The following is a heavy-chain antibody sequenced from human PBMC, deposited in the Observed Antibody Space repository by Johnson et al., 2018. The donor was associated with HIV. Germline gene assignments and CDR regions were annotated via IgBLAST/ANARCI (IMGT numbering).Heavy chain of an antibody. CDR3: ASSLHYYDSRGYRGAFDI. J-gene: IGHJ3*02. D-gene: IGHD3-22*01. CDR1: GFTFDDYA. V-gene: IGHV3-43D*03. Sequence: QLVESGGVVVQPGGSLRLSCAASGFTFDDYAMHWVRQAPGKGLEWVSLISWDGGSTYYADSVKGRFTISRDNSKNSLYLQMNSLRAEDTALYYCASSLHYYDSRGYRGAFDIWGQGTMVTVSS. CDR2: ISWDGGST.